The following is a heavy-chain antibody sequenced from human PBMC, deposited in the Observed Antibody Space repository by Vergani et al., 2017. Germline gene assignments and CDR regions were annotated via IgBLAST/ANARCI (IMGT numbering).Heavy chain of an antibody. Sequence: QLQLQESGPGLVKPSETLSLTCTVSGGSMYSSTYYWGWIRQSPGKGVEWIGNIYNSGSTSYNPSLKSRVTISVDTSKNQFSLKLSSVTAADTAVYYCARRRLQYDFWSGSDWYFDLWGRGTLVIVSS. D-gene: IGHD3-3*01. V-gene: IGHV4-39*01. CDR2: IYNSGST. CDR1: GGSMYSSTYY. J-gene: IGHJ2*01. CDR3: ARRRLQYDFWSGSDWYFDL.